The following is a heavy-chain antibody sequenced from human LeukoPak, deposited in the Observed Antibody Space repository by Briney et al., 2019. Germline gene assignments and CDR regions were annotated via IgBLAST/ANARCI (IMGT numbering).Heavy chain of an antibody. D-gene: IGHD5-12*01. CDR3: AGEVATIPWY. V-gene: IGHV4-39*07. CDR2: IYYSGST. CDR1: GGSISSSSHY. J-gene: IGHJ4*02. Sequence: SETLSLTCTVSGGSISSSSHYWGWIRQPPGKGLEWIGSIYYSGSTYYNPSLKSRVTISVDTSKNQFSLKLSSVTAADTAVYYCAGEVATIPWYWGQGTLVTVSS.